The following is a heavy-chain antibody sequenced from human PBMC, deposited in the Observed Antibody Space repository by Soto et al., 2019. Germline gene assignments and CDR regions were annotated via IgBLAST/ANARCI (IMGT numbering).Heavy chain of an antibody. CDR3: ARQDKITIFGVAHNWFDP. CDR2: IYYSGST. Sequence: SETLSVTCTVSGGSISSSSYYWGWIRQPPGNGLEGIGSIYYSGSTYYNPSLKSRVTISVDTSKNHFSLKVSSVTAADTAVYSCARQDKITIFGVAHNWFDPCGQGSLVTVS. V-gene: IGHV4-39*01. J-gene: IGHJ5*02. CDR1: GGSISSSSYY. D-gene: IGHD3-3*01.